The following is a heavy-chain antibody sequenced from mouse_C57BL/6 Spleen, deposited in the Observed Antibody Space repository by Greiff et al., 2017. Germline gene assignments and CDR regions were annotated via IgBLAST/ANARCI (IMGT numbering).Heavy chain of an antibody. V-gene: IGHV5-9-1*02. CDR1: GFTFSSYA. D-gene: IGHD2-5*01. J-gene: IGHJ4*01. Sequence: EVKLVESGEGLVKPGGSLKLSCAASGFTFSSYAMSWVRQTPEKRLEWVAYISSGGDYIYYADTVKGRFTISSDNARNTRYLQMSSLKSEDTAMYYCTRGSYSNYDAMDYWGQGTSVTVSS. CDR3: TRGSYSNYDAMDY. CDR2: ISSGGDYI.